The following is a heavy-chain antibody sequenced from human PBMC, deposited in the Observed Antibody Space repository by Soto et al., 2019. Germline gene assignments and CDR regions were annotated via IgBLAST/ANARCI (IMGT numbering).Heavy chain of an antibody. D-gene: IGHD6-19*01. CDR1: GFTFSSYW. CDR3: ARDPDPREKGDTSGWFDY. V-gene: IGHV3-7*03. CDR2: IKEDGSEQ. Sequence: EVQLVESGGDLVQPGGSLRLSCVASGFTFSSYWMRWVRQAPGKGLEWVANIKEDGSEQYYVDSVKGRFTISRDNAKNSLYVQMNSLRADDTAVYYCARDPDPREKGDTSGWFDYWGQGTLVTVSS. J-gene: IGHJ4*02.